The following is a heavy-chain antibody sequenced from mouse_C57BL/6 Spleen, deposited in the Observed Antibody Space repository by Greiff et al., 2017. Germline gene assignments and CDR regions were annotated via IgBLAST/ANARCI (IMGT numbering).Heavy chain of an antibody. J-gene: IGHJ2*01. D-gene: IGHD2-3*01. CDR2: IYPGNSDT. Sequence: EVQLQQSGTVLARPGASVKMSCKTSGYTFTSYWMHWVKQRPGQGLEWIGAIYPGNSDTSYNQKFKGKAKLTAVTSASTAYMELSSLTNEDSAVYYCTREGQGLLPYYFDYWGKGTTLTVSS. CDR1: GYTFTSYW. CDR3: TREGQGLLPYYFDY. V-gene: IGHV1-5*01.